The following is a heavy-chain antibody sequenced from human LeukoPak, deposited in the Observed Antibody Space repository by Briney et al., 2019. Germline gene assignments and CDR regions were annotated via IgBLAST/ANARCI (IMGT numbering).Heavy chain of an antibody. CDR2: ISDNGGNT. D-gene: IGHD6-13*01. CDR3: VKAAGSWYGYFDY. CDR1: GFTFSNYA. V-gene: IGHV3-64D*06. J-gene: IGHJ4*02. Sequence: GGSLRLSCSASGFTFSNYAIHWARQAPGKGLEYVSTISDNGGNTNYADSVKGRFTISRDNSKNTLYLQMSSLRPEDTALYYCVKAAGSWYGYFDYWGQGTLVTVSS.